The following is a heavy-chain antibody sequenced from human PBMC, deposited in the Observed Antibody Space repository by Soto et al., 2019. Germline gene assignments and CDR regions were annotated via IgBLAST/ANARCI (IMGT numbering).Heavy chain of an antibody. CDR3: MAVAESYYYYGMDV. CDR1: GFTFSSYS. D-gene: IGHD6-19*01. CDR2: ISSSSSTI. J-gene: IGHJ6*02. V-gene: IGHV3-48*01. Sequence: GGSLRLSCAASGFTFSSYSMNWVRQAPGKGLEWVSYISSSSSTIYYADSVKGRFTISRDNAKNSLYLQMNSLRGEDTAVYYCMAVAESYYYYGMDVWGQGTTVTASS.